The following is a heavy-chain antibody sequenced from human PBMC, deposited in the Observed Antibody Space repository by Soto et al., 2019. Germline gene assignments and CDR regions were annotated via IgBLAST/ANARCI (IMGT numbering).Heavy chain of an antibody. D-gene: IGHD3-10*01. Sequence: EVQLVESGGGLVQPGGSLRLSCAASGFTFSSYSMNWVRQAPGKGLEWVSYISSSSSTIYYADSVKGRFTISRDNAKNSLYLQMNSLRDEDTAVYYCARGVNYYGSGSRIGYYFDYWGQGTLVTVSS. CDR2: ISSSSSTI. V-gene: IGHV3-48*02. J-gene: IGHJ4*02. CDR3: ARGVNYYGSGSRIGYYFDY. CDR1: GFTFSSYS.